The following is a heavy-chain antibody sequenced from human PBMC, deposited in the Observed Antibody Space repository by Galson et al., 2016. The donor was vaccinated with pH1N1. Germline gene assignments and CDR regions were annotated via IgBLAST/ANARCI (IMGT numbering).Heavy chain of an antibody. CDR3: ARIQYGDYVGYFDY. V-gene: IGHV2-70*01. CDR2: IDWDDDK. D-gene: IGHD4-17*01. CDR1: GFSLSTSGMC. J-gene: IGHJ4*02. Sequence: PALVKPTQTLTLTCTFSGFSLSTSGMCVSWIRQPPGKALEWLALIDWDDDKYYSTSLKTRLTISKDTSKNQVVLTMPNMDPVDTATYYCARIQYGDYVGYFDYWGQGTLVTVSS.